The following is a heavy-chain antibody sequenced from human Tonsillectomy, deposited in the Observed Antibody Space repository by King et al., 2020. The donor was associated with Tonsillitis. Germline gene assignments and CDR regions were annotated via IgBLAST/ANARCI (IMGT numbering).Heavy chain of an antibody. CDR3: ASEKFAIRFDY. Sequence: VQLQESGPGLVKSSQTLSLTCTVSGGSISSGSYYWSWIRQPAGKGLEWIGRINTSGSTNYNPSLKSRVTMSVDTSKSQFSLKLSSVTAADTAVYYCASEKFAIRFDYGGQGTLATVSS. V-gene: IGHV4-61*02. D-gene: IGHD3-10*01. J-gene: IGHJ4*02. CDR1: GGSISSGSYY. CDR2: INTSGST.